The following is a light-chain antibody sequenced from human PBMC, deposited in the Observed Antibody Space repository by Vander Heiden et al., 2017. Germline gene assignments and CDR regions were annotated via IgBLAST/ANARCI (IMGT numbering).Light chain of an antibody. CDR1: QTVTTY. V-gene: IGKV1-39*01. Sequence: DIQMSQSPSSLSASVGDRITISCRASQTVTTYLDWYKQKPGKAPRLLIHAASALQHGIPSRFSGSGSGKHFTLTITDLQPEDFATYYCQQSYISPLTFGGGTRVEIK. CDR3: QQSYISPLT. CDR2: AAS. J-gene: IGKJ4*01.